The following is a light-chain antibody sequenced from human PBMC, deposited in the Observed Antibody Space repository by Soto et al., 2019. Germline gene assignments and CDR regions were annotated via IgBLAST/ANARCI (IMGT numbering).Light chain of an antibody. CDR3: QQDFNYPHT. J-gene: IGKJ4*01. Sequence: AIRMTQSPSSFSASTGDSVTITCRASQGISSHLAWYQVKPGKAPRLLIYTALYLESGVPSRFGGSGPGTDFTLTIGSRHSEDFAVYYCQQDFNYPHTFGGGTKVEIK. CDR1: QGISSH. CDR2: TAL. V-gene: IGKV1-8*01.